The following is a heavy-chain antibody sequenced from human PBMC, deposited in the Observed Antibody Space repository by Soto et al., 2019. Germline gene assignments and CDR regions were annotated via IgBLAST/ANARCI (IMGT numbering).Heavy chain of an antibody. CDR2: INAGNGNT. CDR1: GYTFTSYA. CDR3: ARDLGGWHDS. D-gene: IGHD6-19*01. Sequence: QVQLVQSGAEVKKPGASVKVSCKASGYTFTSYAIHWVRQAPGQRLEWMGWINAGNGNTKYSQKFQDRVTITRDTSASTAYMELSSLRYEDTAVYYFARDLGGWHDSRGQGTLVSVS. V-gene: IGHV1-3*01. J-gene: IGHJ4*02.